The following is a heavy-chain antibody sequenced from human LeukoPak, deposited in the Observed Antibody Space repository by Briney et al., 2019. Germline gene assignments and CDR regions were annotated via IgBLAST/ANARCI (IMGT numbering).Heavy chain of an antibody. Sequence: GASVKVSCKASGGTFSSYAISWVRQAPGHGLEWIGGIIPIFGTANYAQKFQGRVTITADESTSTAYMELSSLRSEDTAVYYCAIYGDYGRRYFDYWGQGTLVTVSS. J-gene: IGHJ4*02. D-gene: IGHD4-17*01. CDR3: AIYGDYGRRYFDY. V-gene: IGHV1-69*13. CDR1: GGTFSSYA. CDR2: IIPIFGTA.